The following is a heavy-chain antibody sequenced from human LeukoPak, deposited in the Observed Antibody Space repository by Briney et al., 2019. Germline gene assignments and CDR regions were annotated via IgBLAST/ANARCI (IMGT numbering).Heavy chain of an antibody. D-gene: IGHD7-27*01. CDR3: ARQNWVGAAFDI. V-gene: IGHV4-59*08. CDR2: IYYSGST. J-gene: IGHJ3*02. Sequence: SETLSLTCTVSGGSISSYYWSWIRQPPGKGLEWIGYIYYSGSTNYNPSLKSRVTISVDTSKNQFSLKLSSVTAADTAVYYCARQNWVGAAFDIWGQGAMVTVSS. CDR1: GGSISSYY.